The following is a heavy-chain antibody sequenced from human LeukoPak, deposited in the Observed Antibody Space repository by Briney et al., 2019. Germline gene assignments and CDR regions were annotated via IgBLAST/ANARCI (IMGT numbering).Heavy chain of an antibody. V-gene: IGHV4-61*02. CDR2: IYTSGST. J-gene: IGHJ6*02. D-gene: IGHD6-19*01. CDR3: ARRAGRYGMDV. CDR1: GGSLSSGSYY. Sequence: SQTLSLTCTVSGGSLSSGSYYWSWIRQPAGKGLDWIGRIYTSGSTNYNPSRQSRVTISVDTSKNQYPLKLSSVTAADTAVYYCARRAGRYGMDVWGQGTTVTVSS.